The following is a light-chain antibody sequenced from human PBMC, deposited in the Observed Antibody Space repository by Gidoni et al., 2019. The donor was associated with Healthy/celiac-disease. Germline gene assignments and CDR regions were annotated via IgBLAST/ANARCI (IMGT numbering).Light chain of an antibody. CDR1: KLGDKY. Sequence: SYELTQQPSGSVSPGQTASITCTGDKLGDKYACWYQQKPGQSPVLVIYQDSKRPSGIPERFSGSHSGNTATLTISGTQAMDEADYYCQAWDSSTGVFGTGTKVTVL. CDR3: QAWDSSTGV. J-gene: IGLJ1*01. V-gene: IGLV3-1*01. CDR2: QDS.